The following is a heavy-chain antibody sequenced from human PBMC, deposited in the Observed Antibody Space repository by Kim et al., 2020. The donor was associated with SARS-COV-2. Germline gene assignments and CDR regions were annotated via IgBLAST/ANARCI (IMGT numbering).Heavy chain of an antibody. V-gene: IGHV4-59*01. J-gene: IGHJ6*02. CDR3: ARGLRSAVAGREGHYYYYGMDV. D-gene: IGHD6-19*01. CDR1: GGSISSYY. CDR2: IYYSGST. Sequence: SETLSLTCTVSGGSISSYYWSWIRQPPGKGLEWIGYIYYSGSTNYNPSLKSRVTISVDTSKNQFSLKLSSVTAADTAVYYCARGLRSAVAGREGHYYYYGMDVWGQGTTVTVSS.